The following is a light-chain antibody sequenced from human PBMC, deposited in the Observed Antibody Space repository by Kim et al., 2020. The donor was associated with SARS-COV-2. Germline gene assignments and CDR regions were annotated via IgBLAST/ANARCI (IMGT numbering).Light chain of an antibody. CDR3: AAWDDTLSGHVV. CDR2: RNN. V-gene: IGLV1-47*01. Sequence: QRVTIACSGSSSNIGSNYVYCYQHLPGTAPKLRIYRNNQRPSGVPDRFSGSKSATSASLAISGLRSEDEAEYYCAAWDDTLSGHVVFGGGTQLTVL. J-gene: IGLJ2*01. CDR1: SSNIGSNY.